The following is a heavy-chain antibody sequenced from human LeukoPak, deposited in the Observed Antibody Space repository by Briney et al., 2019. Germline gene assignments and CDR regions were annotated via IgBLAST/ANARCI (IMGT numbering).Heavy chain of an antibody. CDR3: ARLNKPGLWFGEYEDY. D-gene: IGHD3-10*01. Sequence: GGSLRLSCAASGFTFSSYWMSWVRQAPGKGLEWVANIKQDGSEKYYVDSVKGRFTISRDNAKNSLYLQMNSLRAEDTAVYYCARLNKPGLWFGEYEDYWGQGPLVTVS. J-gene: IGHJ4*02. CDR2: IKQDGSEK. V-gene: IGHV3-7*01. CDR1: GFTFSSYW.